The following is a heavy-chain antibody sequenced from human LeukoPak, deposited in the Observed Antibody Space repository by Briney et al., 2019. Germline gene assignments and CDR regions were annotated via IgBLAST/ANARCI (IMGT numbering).Heavy chain of an antibody. V-gene: IGHV1-69*02. CDR3: ARSNRLSYYDSSGYLLQ. J-gene: IGHJ4*02. D-gene: IGHD3-22*01. CDR1: GYTFTGYY. Sequence: ASVKVSCKASGYTFTGYYMHWVRQAPGQGLEWMGRIIPILGIANYAQKFQSRVTITADKSTSTAYMELSSLRSEDTAVYYCARSNRLSYYDSSGYLLQWGQGTLVTVSS. CDR2: IIPILGIA.